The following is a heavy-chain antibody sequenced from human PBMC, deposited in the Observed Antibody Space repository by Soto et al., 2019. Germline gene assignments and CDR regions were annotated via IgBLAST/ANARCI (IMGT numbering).Heavy chain of an antibody. J-gene: IGHJ3*02. V-gene: IGHV1-46*01. D-gene: IGHD2-15*01. CDR1: GYTFTSYY. CDR2: INPSGGST. Sequence: APVKVSCKASGYTFTSYYMHWVRPAPGQGLEWMGIINPSGGSTSYAQKFQGRVTMTRDTSTSTVYMELSSLRSEDTATYYCAREVKSAAASDAFDSWGQGTLVTVSS. CDR3: AREVKSAAASDAFDS.